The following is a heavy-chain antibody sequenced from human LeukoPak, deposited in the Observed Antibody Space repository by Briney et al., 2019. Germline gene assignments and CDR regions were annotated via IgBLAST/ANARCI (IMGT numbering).Heavy chain of an antibody. CDR1: GFTFSSYD. J-gene: IGHJ4*02. V-gene: IGHV3-48*03. Sequence: HTGGSLRLSCAASGFTFSSYDMNWVRQAPGKGLEWVSYIGYGGGTIYYADSVKGRFTISRDDSKNTVYLQMNSLRAEDTAIYYCARGGGLTGIYYSFDYWGQGTLVTVSS. CDR2: IGYGGGTI. D-gene: IGHD3-10*01. CDR3: ARGGGLTGIYYSFDY.